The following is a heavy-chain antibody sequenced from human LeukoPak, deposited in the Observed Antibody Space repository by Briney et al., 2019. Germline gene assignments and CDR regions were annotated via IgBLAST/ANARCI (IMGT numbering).Heavy chain of an antibody. CDR3: ARERGVTPHDAFDI. J-gene: IGHJ3*02. Sequence: GGSLRLSCAASGVTFSSYAMSWVRQAPGKGLEWVSAISGSGGSTYSADSVKGRFTISRDNAKNSLYLQMNSLRAEDTAVYYCARERGVTPHDAFDIWGQGTMVTVSS. V-gene: IGHV3-23*01. CDR1: GVTFSSYA. CDR2: ISGSGGST. D-gene: IGHD1-14*01.